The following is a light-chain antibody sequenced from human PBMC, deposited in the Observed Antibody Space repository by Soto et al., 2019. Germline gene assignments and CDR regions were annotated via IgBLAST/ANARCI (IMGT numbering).Light chain of an antibody. CDR1: QSINNW. Sequence: DIQMTQSPSTLSASIGDTVTITCRASQSINNWLAWYQQKPGKAPKLLIYKASSLESGVPSRFSGSASGTEFTLTISSLQPDDLAAYYCQQYNTYPITFGQGTRLEIK. CDR2: KAS. J-gene: IGKJ5*01. V-gene: IGKV1-5*03. CDR3: QQYNTYPIT.